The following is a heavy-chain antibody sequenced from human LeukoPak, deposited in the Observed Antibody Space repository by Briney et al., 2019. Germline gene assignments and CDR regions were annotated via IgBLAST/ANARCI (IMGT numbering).Heavy chain of an antibody. D-gene: IGHD6-19*01. CDR2: ISGSGGST. V-gene: IGHV3-23*01. CDR1: GFTFSSYA. Sequence: GGSLRLSCAASGFTFSSYAMSWVRQAPGKGLEWVSAISGSGGSTYYADSVKGRFTISRDNSKNTLDLQMNSLRAEDTAVYYCAKDPGGSGWYLYFDYWGQGTLVTVSS. J-gene: IGHJ4*02. CDR3: AKDPGGSGWYLYFDY.